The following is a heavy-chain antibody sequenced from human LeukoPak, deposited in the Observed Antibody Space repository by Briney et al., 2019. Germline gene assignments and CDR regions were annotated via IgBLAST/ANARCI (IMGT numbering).Heavy chain of an antibody. Sequence: ASVTVSCKASGYTFTSYDINWVRQATGQGLEWMGWMNPNSGNTGYAQKFQGRVTMTRNTSISTAYMELSSLRSEDTAVYYCARDRREWLVRYYYYYYGMDVWGQGTTVTVSS. CDR3: ARDRREWLVRYYYYYYGMDV. J-gene: IGHJ6*02. CDR1: GYTFTSYD. CDR2: MNPNSGNT. V-gene: IGHV1-8*01. D-gene: IGHD6-19*01.